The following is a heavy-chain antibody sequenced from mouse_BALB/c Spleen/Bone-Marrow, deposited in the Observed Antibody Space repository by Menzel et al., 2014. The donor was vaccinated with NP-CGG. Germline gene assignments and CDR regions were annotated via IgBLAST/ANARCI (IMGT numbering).Heavy chain of an antibody. CDR2: ISTYYGDA. J-gene: IGHJ2*01. V-gene: IGHV1S137*01. CDR1: GYTFTDYA. Sequence: VKVVESGAELVRPGVSAKISCKGSGYTFTDYAVHWVKQRHAKSLEWIGVISTYYGDATYNQKFKGKATMTVDKSSSTAYMELARLTSEDSAIYYCARDLDYWGQGTTLTVSS. CDR3: ARDLDY.